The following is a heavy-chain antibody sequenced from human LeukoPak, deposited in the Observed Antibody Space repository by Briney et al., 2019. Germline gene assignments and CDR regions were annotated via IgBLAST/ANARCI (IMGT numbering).Heavy chain of an antibody. CDR3: ARDLAYYGSGAFDY. D-gene: IGHD3-10*01. V-gene: IGHV3-48*01. CDR2: ISSSSSTI. J-gene: IGHJ4*02. CDR1: GFTFSSYS. Sequence: GGSLRLSCAASGFTFSSYSMNWVRQAPGKGLEWVSYISSSSSTIYYAESVKGRFTISRDNAKNSLYLQINSLRAEDTAVYYCARDLAYYGSGAFDYWGQGTLVTVSS.